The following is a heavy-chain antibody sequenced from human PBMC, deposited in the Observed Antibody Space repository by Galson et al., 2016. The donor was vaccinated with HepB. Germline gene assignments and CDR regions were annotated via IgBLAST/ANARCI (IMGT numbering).Heavy chain of an antibody. CDR3: ARGHYDILTGYYKWYWFDP. Sequence: SVKVSCKASGYTFTSYEINWVRQATGQGLEWMGWMNPNSGDAGYAQNFQGRVPMTRNTSISTAYTELSSLRSEDTAVYYCARGHYDILTGYYKWYWFDPWGQGTLVTVSS. D-gene: IGHD3-9*01. V-gene: IGHV1-8*01. CDR1: GYTFTSYE. J-gene: IGHJ5*02. CDR2: MNPNSGDA.